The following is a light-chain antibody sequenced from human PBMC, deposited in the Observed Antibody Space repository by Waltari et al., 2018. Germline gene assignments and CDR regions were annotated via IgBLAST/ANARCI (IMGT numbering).Light chain of an antibody. Sequence: DIQMTQSPSSLSASVGDRVTITCRASDDISNYLNWYQQRPGKAPKILIYGASSLQSGVPSRFSGSGSGTDFTLKINRVELEDVGVYYCMQALQSPYTFGQGTKLEIK. V-gene: IGKV1-39*01. CDR1: DDISNY. CDR3: MQALQSPYT. J-gene: IGKJ2*01. CDR2: GAS.